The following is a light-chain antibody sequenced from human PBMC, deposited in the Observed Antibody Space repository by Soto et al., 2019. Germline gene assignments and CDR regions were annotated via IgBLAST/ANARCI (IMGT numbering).Light chain of an antibody. CDR1: QSITSY. CDR2: VVS. V-gene: IGKV1-39*01. Sequence: DIQMTQSPSSLSASVGDRVTITCRASQSITSYLNWYQQKPGKAPQLLIYVVSSLQSGVPSRFSGSGSGTDFTLNISSLQPEDFATYYCQQSYSIPWTFGQGTTLEIK. CDR3: QQSYSIPWT. J-gene: IGKJ1*01.